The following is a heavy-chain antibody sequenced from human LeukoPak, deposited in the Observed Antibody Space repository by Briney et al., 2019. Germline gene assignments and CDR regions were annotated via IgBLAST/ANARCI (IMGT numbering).Heavy chain of an antibody. V-gene: IGHV3-30*01. D-gene: IGHD2-15*01. Sequence: GRSLRLSCAASGLTFSSYAMHWVRQAPGKGLEWVAVISYDGSNKYYADSVKGRFTISRDNSKNTLYLQMNSLRAEDTAVYYCARDSVVVAATFYFDYWGRGTLVTVSS. CDR3: ARDSVVVAATFYFDY. CDR1: GLTFSSYA. J-gene: IGHJ4*02. CDR2: ISYDGSNK.